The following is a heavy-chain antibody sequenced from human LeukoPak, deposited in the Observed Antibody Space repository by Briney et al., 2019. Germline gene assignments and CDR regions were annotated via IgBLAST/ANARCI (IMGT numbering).Heavy chain of an antibody. CDR1: GASISSGSDD. D-gene: IGHD3-10*01. V-gene: IGHV4-61*02. J-gene: IGHJ3*02. CDR2: IYASGST. CDR3: AIFRDYKEAFDI. Sequence: SETLSLTQTVSGASISSGSDDSSWIQEPAGKGLEWIVRIYASGSTDYNPSLKSRVTMSVDTSKNQFSLKLNSVTAADTAVYYCAIFRDYKEAFDIWGQGTMVTVSS.